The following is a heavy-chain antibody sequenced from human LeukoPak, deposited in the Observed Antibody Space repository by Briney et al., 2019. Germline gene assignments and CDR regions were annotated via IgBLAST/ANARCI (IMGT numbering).Heavy chain of an antibody. CDR3: ASDSSGYYGWFDP. V-gene: IGHV3-11*06. CDR1: GFTFSDYY. CDR2: ISSSSSYT. J-gene: IGHJ5*02. D-gene: IGHD3-22*01. Sequence: GGSLRLSCAASGFTFSDYYMSWIRQAPGKGLEWVSYISSSSSYTNYADSVKGRFTISRDNAKNSLYLQMNSLRAEDTAVYYCASDSSGYYGWFDPWGQGTLVIVSS.